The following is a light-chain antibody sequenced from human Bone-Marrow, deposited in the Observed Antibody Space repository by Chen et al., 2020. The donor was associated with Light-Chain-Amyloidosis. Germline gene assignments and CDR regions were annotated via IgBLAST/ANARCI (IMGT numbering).Light chain of an antibody. CDR1: SGDVGTYNY. J-gene: IGLJ1*01. V-gene: IGLV2-14*01. CDR3: SSFTSSSSYV. CDR2: AVS. Sequence: QSALTQPASVPGSPGHSITISCTGTSGDVGTYNYVSWYQQHPGKAPKVMIYAVSNRPSGVSNRFSGSKSGNTASLTISGLQAEDEADYYCSSFTSSSSYVFGPGTKVTVL.